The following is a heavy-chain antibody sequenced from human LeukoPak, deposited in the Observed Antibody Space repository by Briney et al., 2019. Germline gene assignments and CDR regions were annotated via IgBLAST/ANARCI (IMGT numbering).Heavy chain of an antibody. V-gene: IGHV3-23*01. Sequence: GGSLRLAFAASGSPIRIYGMSWGRQAPGKGLEWVSAIGGRGTNTYYADSVKGRFTISRDNSTNTLYLQMNSLRAEDTAVYDCAKELSGESCFDPWGQGTLVAVSS. CDR2: IGGRGTNT. J-gene: IGHJ5*02. D-gene: IGHD3-10*01. CDR1: GSPIRIYG. CDR3: AKELSGESCFDP.